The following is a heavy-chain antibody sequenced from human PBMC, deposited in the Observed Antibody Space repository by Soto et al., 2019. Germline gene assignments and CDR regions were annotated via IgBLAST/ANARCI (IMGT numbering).Heavy chain of an antibody. Sequence: QVQLVQSGAEVKKPGSSVKVSCKASGYIFTNHYIHWVRQAPGQGLEWMGIINPSGGSTNYLQKFQGRITRTRETSTSTVYMELSRLRTEETAVYFCARADCYDSSGFYYDCWGQGTLVTVSS. CDR1: GYIFTNHY. V-gene: IGHV1-46*01. J-gene: IGHJ4*02. D-gene: IGHD3-22*01. CDR3: ARADCYDSSGFYYDC. CDR2: INPSGGST.